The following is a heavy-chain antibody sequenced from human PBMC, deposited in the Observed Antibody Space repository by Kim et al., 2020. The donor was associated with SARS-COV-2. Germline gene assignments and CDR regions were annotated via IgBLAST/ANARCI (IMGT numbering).Heavy chain of an antibody. J-gene: IGHJ4*02. CDR2: T. D-gene: IGHD5-12*01. Sequence: TYYADSVKGRFTISRENAKNTLYLQMSSLRAEDTAVYYCVKDKWHGPFDYCGQGTLVTVSS. CDR3: VKDKWHGPFDY. V-gene: IGHV3-64D*09.